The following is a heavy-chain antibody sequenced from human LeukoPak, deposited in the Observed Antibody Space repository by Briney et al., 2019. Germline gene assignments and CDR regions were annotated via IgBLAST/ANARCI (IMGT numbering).Heavy chain of an antibody. D-gene: IGHD2-2*01. CDR3: ARDVDDVVVIPAAMDV. J-gene: IGHJ6*02. CDR1: GGTFSNYA. Sequence: ASVKVSCKASGGTFSNYAISWVRQSPGQRLEWMGGFIPVFGTADYAQNFQGRVTITADESTCIVYLELSTLRSEETAVYYCARDVDDVVVIPAAMDVWGQGTAVTVSS. V-gene: IGHV1-69*13. CDR2: FIPVFGTA.